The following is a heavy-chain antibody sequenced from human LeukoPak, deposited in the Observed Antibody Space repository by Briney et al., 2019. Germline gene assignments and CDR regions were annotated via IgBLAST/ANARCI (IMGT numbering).Heavy chain of an antibody. J-gene: IGHJ4*02. CDR1: GFTLSSYS. CDR2: ISTSNSYI. CDR3: ARGGTDYGDSDY. Sequence: GGSLRLSCAASGFTLSSYSMNWVRQAPGKGLEWVSSISTSNSYIYYTDSVKGRFTISRDNAKNSLYLQMNSLRAEDTAVYYCARGGTDYGDSDYWGQGTLVTVSS. D-gene: IGHD4-17*01. V-gene: IGHV3-21*01.